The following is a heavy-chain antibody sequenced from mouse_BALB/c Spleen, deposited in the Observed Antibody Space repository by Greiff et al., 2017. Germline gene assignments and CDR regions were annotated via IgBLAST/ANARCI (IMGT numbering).Heavy chain of an antibody. CDR1: GFSLTSYG. J-gene: IGHJ4*01. V-gene: IGHV2-2*02. Sequence: VKLQQSGPGLVQPSQSLSITCTVSGFSLTSYGVHWVRQSPGKGLEWLGVIWSGGSTDYNAAFISRLSISKDNSKSQVFFKMNSLQANDTAIYYCARKDRYEYYYAMDYWGQGTSVTVSS. CDR2: IWSGGST. CDR3: ARKDRYEYYYAMDY. D-gene: IGHD2-14*01.